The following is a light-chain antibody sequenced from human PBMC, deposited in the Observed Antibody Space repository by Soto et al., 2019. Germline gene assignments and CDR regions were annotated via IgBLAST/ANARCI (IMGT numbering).Light chain of an antibody. V-gene: IGKV2-30*01. J-gene: IGKJ1*01. CDR2: RVS. CDR3: MQGTHWPPKT. Sequence: DVVLTQSPLSLPVTLGQPASISCKSSQSLLYRDGNTYLSWFHQRPGQSPRRLIYRVSNRDSGVPDRFSGSGSGTDFTLKISRVEAEDVGFYYCMQGTHWPPKTFGQGTKLEIQ. CDR1: QSLLYRDGNTY.